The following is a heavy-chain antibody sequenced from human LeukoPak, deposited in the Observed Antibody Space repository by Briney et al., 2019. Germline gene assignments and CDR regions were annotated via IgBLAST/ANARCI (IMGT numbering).Heavy chain of an antibody. V-gene: IGHV3-23*01. CDR1: GFTFSSYA. Sequence: GGSLRLSCAASGFTFSSYAMSWVRQAPGKGLEWVSAISGSGGNTYYADSVKGRFTISRDNSKNTLYLQMNSLRAEDTAIYYCARDVDYYDSSLGFDYWGQGTLVTVSS. CDR3: ARDVDYYDSSLGFDY. J-gene: IGHJ4*02. CDR2: ISGSGGNT. D-gene: IGHD3-22*01.